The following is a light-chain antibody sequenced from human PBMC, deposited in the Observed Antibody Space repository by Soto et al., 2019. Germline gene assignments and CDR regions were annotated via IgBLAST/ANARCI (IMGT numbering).Light chain of an antibody. CDR3: GAWDYSLSGTV. J-gene: IGLJ7*01. V-gene: IGLV1-47*01. CDR2: MNN. CDR1: SSNIGSHH. Sequence: QSVLTQPPSASGTPGQRVTISCSGSSSNIGSHHVFWYQQPPGTAPKLLIYMNNQQPSGVPDRLSGYKSGTSASLAISGLRSEDEADYYCGAWDYSLSGTVFGGGTQLTVL.